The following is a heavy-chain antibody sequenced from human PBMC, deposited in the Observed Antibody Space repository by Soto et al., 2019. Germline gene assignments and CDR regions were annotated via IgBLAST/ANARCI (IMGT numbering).Heavy chain of an antibody. V-gene: IGHV3-7*03. CDR3: ARQAPSDAFDI. CDR2: IKQDGSEK. J-gene: IGHJ3*02. Sequence: GGSLRLSCAASGFTFSSYWMSWVRQAPGKGLEWVANIKQDGSEKYYVDSVKGRFTISRDNAKNSLYLQMNSLRAEHTAVYYCARQAPSDAFDIWGQGTMVTVSS. CDR1: GFTFSSYW.